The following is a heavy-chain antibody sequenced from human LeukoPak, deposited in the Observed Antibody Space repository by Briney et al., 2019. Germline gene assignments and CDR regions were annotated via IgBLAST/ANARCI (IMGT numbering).Heavy chain of an antibody. Sequence: GASVKVSCKASGGTFSSYAISWVRQAPGQGLEWMGRIIPILGIANYAQKFQGRVTITADKSTSTAYMELSSLRSEDTAVYYCARGLHDYGDYEYFQHWGQGTLVTVSS. J-gene: IGHJ1*01. D-gene: IGHD4-17*01. CDR1: GGTFSSYA. V-gene: IGHV1-69*04. CDR3: ARGLHDYGDYEYFQH. CDR2: IIPILGIA.